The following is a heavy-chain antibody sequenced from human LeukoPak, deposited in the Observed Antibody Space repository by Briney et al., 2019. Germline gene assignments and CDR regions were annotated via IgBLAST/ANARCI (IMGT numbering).Heavy chain of an antibody. CDR2: IYSGGST. J-gene: IGHJ4*02. D-gene: IGHD3-10*01. V-gene: IGHV3-66*01. CDR1: GFTVSSNY. CDR3: ARAMVRGVTGFDY. Sequence: GGSLRLSCAASGFTVSSNYMSWVRQAPGKGLEWVSVIYSGGSTYYADSVKGRFTNSRDNSKNTLYLQMNSLRAEDTAVYYCARAMVRGVTGFDYWGQGTLVTVSS.